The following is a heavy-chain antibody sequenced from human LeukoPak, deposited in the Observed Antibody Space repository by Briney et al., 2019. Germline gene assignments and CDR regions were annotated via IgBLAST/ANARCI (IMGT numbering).Heavy chain of an antibody. J-gene: IGHJ4*02. CDR1: GYAFTSYA. CDR2: ISAYNGAT. V-gene: IGHV1-18*01. Sequence: ASVKVSCKASGYAFTSYAISWVRQAPGQGLEWMGWISAYNGATKYAQKLQGRVTMTTDTSTSTAYVELRSLRSDDTAVYYCARDRSSSWYYFDYWGQGTLVTVSS. D-gene: IGHD6-13*01. CDR3: ARDRSSSWYYFDY.